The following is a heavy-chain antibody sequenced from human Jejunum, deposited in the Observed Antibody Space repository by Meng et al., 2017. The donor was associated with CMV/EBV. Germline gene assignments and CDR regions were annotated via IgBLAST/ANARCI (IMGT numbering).Heavy chain of an antibody. D-gene: IGHD2-2*01. CDR3: AKQMPWNYYHGMDL. Sequence: SEFSFSSFNIHWVRQAPGRGLEWVSSISSTGTYIYYADSVKGRFTISRDNAKNSLYLQMNSLRAEDTAVYYCAKQMPWNYYHGMDLWGQGTTVTVSS. CDR1: EFSFSSFN. CDR2: ISSTGTYI. J-gene: IGHJ6*02. V-gene: IGHV3-21*01.